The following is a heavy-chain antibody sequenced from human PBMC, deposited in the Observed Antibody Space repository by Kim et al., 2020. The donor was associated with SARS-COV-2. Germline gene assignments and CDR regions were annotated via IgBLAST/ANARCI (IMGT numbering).Heavy chain of an antibody. D-gene: IGHD3-10*01. J-gene: IGHJ4*02. Sequence: ASVKVSCKASGYTFTGYYMHWVRQAPGQGLEWMGRINPNSGGTNYAQKFQGRVTMTRDTSISTAYMELSRLRSDDTVLYYCSRGPRVLWFGESRNDEFDYWGQGTLVTVSS. CDR3: SRGPRVLWFGESRNDEFDY. V-gene: IGHV1-2*05. CDR2: INPNSGGT. CDR1: GYTFTGYY.